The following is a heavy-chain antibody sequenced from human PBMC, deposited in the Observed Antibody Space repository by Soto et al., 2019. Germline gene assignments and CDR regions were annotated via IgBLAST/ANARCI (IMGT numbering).Heavy chain of an antibody. J-gene: IGHJ4*02. CDR3: ARRGSGSDFDY. V-gene: IGHV3-23*01. CDR1: GFTFSSYA. CDR2: ISGSGGST. D-gene: IGHD1-26*01. Sequence: EVQLLESGGGLVQPGGSLRLSCAASGFTFSSYAMRWVRQAPGKGLEWVSAISGSGGSTYYADSVKGRFTISRDNSKNKLYLQMNSLRAEDMALYYCARRGSGSDFDYWGQGTLVTVSS.